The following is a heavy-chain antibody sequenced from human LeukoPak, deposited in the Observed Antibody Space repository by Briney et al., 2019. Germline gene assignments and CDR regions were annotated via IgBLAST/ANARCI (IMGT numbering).Heavy chain of an antibody. D-gene: IGHD3-10*01. CDR3: SRHGVTYYYRSGSEWFHP. J-gene: IGHJ5*02. Sequence: SETLSLTCTVSGGSISSYYWSWIRQPPGKGLEGIGYIYTSGSTNYNPSLKSRVTISVDTSKNHFSLKLSSVTAADTAVYYCSRHGVTYYYRSGSEWFHPWGQGTLVTVSS. V-gene: IGHV4-4*09. CDR2: IYTSGST. CDR1: GGSISSYY.